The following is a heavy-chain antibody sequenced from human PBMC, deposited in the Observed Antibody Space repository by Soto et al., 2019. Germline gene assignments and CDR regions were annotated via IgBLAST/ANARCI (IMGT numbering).Heavy chain of an antibody. D-gene: IGHD4-17*01. Sequence: SGTLSLTCDVSFDSISTNNWWGWVRQSPKPGLEWIGEIFHRGSTYSNPSLRSRVLMSLDKSKNQFSLRLNSVTAADTAISYCLCRCLDTPSDYVPFRGQGVQVTVAS. CDR3: LCRCLDTPSDYVPF. J-gene: IGHJ4*01. V-gene: IGHV4-4*02. CDR1: FDSISTNNW. CDR2: IFHRGST.